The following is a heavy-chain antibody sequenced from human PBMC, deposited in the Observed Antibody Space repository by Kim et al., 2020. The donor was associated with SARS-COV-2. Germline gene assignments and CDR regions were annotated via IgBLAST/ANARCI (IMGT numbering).Heavy chain of an antibody. CDR2: ISGSGGST. Sequence: GGSLRLSCAASGFTFSSYAMSWVRQAPGKGLEWVSAISGSGGSTYYADSVKGRFTISRDNSKNTLYLQMNSLRAEDTAVYYCAKGQGGKVDWLPYYYFDYWGQGTRVTVSS. D-gene: IGHD3-9*01. J-gene: IGHJ4*02. CDR1: GFTFSSYA. CDR3: AKGQGGKVDWLPYYYFDY. V-gene: IGHV3-23*01.